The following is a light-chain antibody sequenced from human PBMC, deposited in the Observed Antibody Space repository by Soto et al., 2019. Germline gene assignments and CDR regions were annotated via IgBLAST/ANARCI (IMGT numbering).Light chain of an antibody. J-gene: IGKJ4*01. CDR1: KGISNY. Sequence: DIQMTQSPSSLSASVGDRVTITCRASKGISNYLAWYQQKPGEVPKLLIYAAFTLQSGVPSRFSGSGSGTECTLTINSLQPEDVVTYYCQNYNSAPLTFGRGTKVEIK. CDR3: QNYNSAPLT. V-gene: IGKV1-27*01. CDR2: AAF.